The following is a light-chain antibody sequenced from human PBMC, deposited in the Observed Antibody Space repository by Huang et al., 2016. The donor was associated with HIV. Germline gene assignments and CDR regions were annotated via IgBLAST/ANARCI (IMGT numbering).Light chain of an antibody. Sequence: EIVLTQSPATLSLSPGEGATLSCRASQSMGSYLSWYQQRPGQAPRRLIYDAAVGATGIPARFSGRGSGTYFTLTISSLEPEDFAVYYCQQRNNWPPWTFGQGTKVELK. CDR3: QQRNNWPPWT. V-gene: IGKV3-11*01. CDR2: DAA. CDR1: QSMGSY. J-gene: IGKJ1*01.